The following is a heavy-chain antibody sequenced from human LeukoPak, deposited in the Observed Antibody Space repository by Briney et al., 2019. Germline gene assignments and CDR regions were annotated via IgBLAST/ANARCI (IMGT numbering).Heavy chain of an antibody. CDR3: ASISLRLPPDY. CDR2: ISYDGSNK. J-gene: IGHJ4*02. D-gene: IGHD4-17*01. Sequence: GMSLRLSCAASGFTFSSYAMHWVRQAPGKGLEWVAVISYDGSNKYYADSVKGRFTISRDNSKNTLYLQMNSLRAEDTAVYYCASISLRLPPDYWGQGTLVTVSS. V-gene: IGHV3-30*04. CDR1: GFTFSSYA.